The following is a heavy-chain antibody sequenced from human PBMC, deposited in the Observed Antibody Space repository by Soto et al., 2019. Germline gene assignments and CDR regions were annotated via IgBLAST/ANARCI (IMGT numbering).Heavy chain of an antibody. Sequence: ASVKVSCKASGYTFISYYMHWVLQAPVQGLEWMGIIDPSGGSTSYAQKFQGRVTMTRDTSTSTVYMELSSLRSEDTAVYYCARDPETTVTTYDDAFDTWGQGTMVTVSS. J-gene: IGHJ3*02. D-gene: IGHD4-17*01. CDR2: IDPSGGST. CDR1: GYTFISYY. V-gene: IGHV1-46*03. CDR3: ARDPETTVTTYDDAFDT.